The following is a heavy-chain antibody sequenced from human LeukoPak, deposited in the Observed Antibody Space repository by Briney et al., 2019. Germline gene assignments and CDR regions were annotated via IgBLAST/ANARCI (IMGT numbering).Heavy chain of an antibody. J-gene: IGHJ4*02. Sequence: GGSLRLSCAASGFAFSSYSMNWVRQAPGKGLEWVSHITASGTAMFYADSVKGRFTISRDNAKNSLYLQMNSLRDEDTAVYYCASSGSYRFDYWGQGTLVTVSS. CDR1: GFAFSSYS. CDR2: ITASGTAM. CDR3: ASSGSYRFDY. V-gene: IGHV3-48*02. D-gene: IGHD1-26*01.